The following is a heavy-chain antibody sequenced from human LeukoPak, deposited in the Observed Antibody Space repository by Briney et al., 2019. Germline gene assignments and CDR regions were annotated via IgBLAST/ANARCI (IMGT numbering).Heavy chain of an antibody. D-gene: IGHD1-26*01. J-gene: IGHJ4*02. CDR1: GFTFSNHP. Sequence: GGSLRLSCAASGFTFSNHPMHWVRQASGKRLEYVSAISPSGDRTWYADSVKGRFTISRDNPKNTLYLQMNSLRAEDTAVYYCARDRVGATTNFDYWGQGTLVTVSS. V-gene: IGHV3-64*02. CDR2: ISPSGDRT. CDR3: ARDRVGATTNFDY.